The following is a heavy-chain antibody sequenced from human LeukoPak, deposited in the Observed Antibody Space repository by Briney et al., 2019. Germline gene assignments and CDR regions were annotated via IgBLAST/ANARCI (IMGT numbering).Heavy chain of an antibody. CDR2: ISSSGSTI. V-gene: IGHV3-11*04. CDR3: ARAPNWNDVYLSWFDP. CDR1: GFTFSDYY. D-gene: IGHD1-1*01. Sequence: PGGSLRLSCAASGFTFSDYYMSWIRQAPAKGLEWVSYISSSGSTIYYADSVKGGFTISRDNAKNSLYLQMNSLRAEDTAVYYCARAPNWNDVYLSWFDPWGQGTLVTVSS. J-gene: IGHJ5*02.